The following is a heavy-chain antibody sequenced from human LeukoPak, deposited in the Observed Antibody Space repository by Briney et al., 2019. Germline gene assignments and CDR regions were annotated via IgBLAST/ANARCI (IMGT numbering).Heavy chain of an antibody. J-gene: IGHJ4*02. CDR3: ARGIAAAEGIDY. Sequence: GASVKVSCKASGYTFTGYYMHWVRQAPGQGLEWMGRINPNSGGTNYAQKFQCRVTMTRDTSISTAYMELSRLRSDDTAVYYCARGIAAAEGIDYWGQGTLVTVSS. CDR2: INPNSGGT. V-gene: IGHV1-2*06. CDR1: GYTFTGYY. D-gene: IGHD6-13*01.